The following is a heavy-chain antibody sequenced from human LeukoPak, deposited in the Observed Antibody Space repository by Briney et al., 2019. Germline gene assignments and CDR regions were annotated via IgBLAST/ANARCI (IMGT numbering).Heavy chain of an antibody. J-gene: IGHJ6*02. V-gene: IGHV3-48*04. D-gene: IGHD2-21*02. CDR2: ISSRGETI. CDR3: ARDRVVVTAQAIYGMDV. CDR1: GFTFNTFS. Sequence: GGSLRLSCAASGFTFNTFSMNWVRQAPGKGLEWVSYISSRGETIYYADSVRGRFTISRDNAQNSLYLQMNSLRAEDTAVYYCARDRVVVTAQAIYGMDVWGQGTTVTVSS.